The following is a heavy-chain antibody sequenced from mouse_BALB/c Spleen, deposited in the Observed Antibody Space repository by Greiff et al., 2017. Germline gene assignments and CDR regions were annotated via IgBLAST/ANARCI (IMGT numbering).Heavy chain of an antibody. CDR2: IYPGNVNT. Sequence: VQLQQSGPELVKPGASVRISCKASGYTFTSYYIHWVKQRPGQGLEWIGWIYPGNVNTKYNEKFKGKATLTADKSSSTAYMQLSSLTSEDSAVYFCARWGNYPYYAMDYWGQGTSVTVSS. CDR3: ARWGNYPYYAMDY. CDR1: GYTFTSYY. J-gene: IGHJ4*01. D-gene: IGHD2-1*01. V-gene: IGHV1S56*01.